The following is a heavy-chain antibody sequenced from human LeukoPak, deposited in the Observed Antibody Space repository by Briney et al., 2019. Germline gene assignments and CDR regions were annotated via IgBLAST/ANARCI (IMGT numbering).Heavy chain of an antibody. D-gene: IGHD3-22*01. CDR1: GGSFSGYY. V-gene: IGHV4-34*01. J-gene: IGHJ4*02. CDR2: INHSGDT. Sequence: SETLSLTCAVYGGSFSGYYWSWIRQSPDKGLEWIGKINHSGDTEYNPSLKSRVTISVDTSKNQFSLNLTSVTAADTAVYYCARVTGYMIEDYFDYWGQGTLVTVSS. CDR3: ARVTGYMIEDYFDY.